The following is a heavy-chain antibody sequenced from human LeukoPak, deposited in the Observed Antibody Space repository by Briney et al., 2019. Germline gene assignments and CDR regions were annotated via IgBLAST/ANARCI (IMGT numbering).Heavy chain of an antibody. CDR3: AREIGATTLDY. Sequence: PSETLSLTCTVSGGSISSYYRSWIRQPPGKGLEWIGYIYYSGSTNYNPSLKSRVTISVDTSKNQFSLKLSSVTAADTAVYYCAREIGATTLDYWGQGTLVTVSS. CDR1: GGSISSYY. V-gene: IGHV4-59*01. J-gene: IGHJ4*02. D-gene: IGHD1-26*01. CDR2: IYYSGST.